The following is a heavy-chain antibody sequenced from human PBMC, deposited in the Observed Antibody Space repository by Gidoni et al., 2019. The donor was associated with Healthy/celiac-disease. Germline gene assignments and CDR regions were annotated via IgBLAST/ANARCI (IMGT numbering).Heavy chain of an antibody. D-gene: IGHD3-10*01. CDR1: GFTFSSYA. CDR2: ISGSGGST. J-gene: IGHJ4*02. V-gene: IGHV3-23*01. Sequence: EVQLLESGGGLVQPGGSLRLSCAASGFTFSSYAMSWVRQVPGKGLEWVSAISGSGGSTYYADSVKGRFTISRDNSKNTLYLQMNSLRAEDTAVYYCAKLITMVRGVDDYWGQGTLVTVSS. CDR3: AKLITMVRGVDDY.